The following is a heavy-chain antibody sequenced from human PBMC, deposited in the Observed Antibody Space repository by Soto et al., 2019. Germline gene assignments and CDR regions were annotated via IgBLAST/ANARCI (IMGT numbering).Heavy chain of an antibody. J-gene: IGHJ4*02. CDR2: ISSSSSTI. V-gene: IGHV3-48*01. CDR1: GFTFSSYS. CDR3: ARGGEGITIFGVVSNHVNEIDY. Sequence: GGSLRLSCAASGFTFSSYSMNWVRQAPGKGLEWVSYISSSSSTIYYGDSVKGRFTISRDNAKNSLYLQMNSLRAEDTAVYYCARGGEGITIFGVVSNHVNEIDYWGQGTLVTVSS. D-gene: IGHD3-3*01.